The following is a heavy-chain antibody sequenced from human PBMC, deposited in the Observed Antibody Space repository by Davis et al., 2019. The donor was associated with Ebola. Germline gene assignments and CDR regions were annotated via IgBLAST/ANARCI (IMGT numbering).Heavy chain of an antibody. J-gene: IGHJ4*02. D-gene: IGHD1-7*01. CDR1: GFTFSSYG. CDR2: ISYDGSNK. V-gene: IGHV3-30*19. Sequence: GESLKISCAASGFTFSSYGMHWVRQAPGKGLEWVAVISYDGSNKYYADSVKGRFTISRDNSKNTLYLQMNSLRAEDTAVYYCARVSERYNWNLLRYWGQGTLVTVSS. CDR3: ARVSERYNWNLLRY.